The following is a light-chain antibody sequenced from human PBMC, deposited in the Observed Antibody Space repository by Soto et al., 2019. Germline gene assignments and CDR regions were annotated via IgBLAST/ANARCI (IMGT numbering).Light chain of an antibody. CDR1: NSNIGNNA. J-gene: IGLJ1*01. Sequence: QSVLTQPPSVSEAPRQRVIISCSGSNSNIGNNAVNWYQQLPGKAPRLLIYYDDLLSPGVSDRFSGSKSGTSASLAISGLQYGDEADYFCSTWDDSLNGPVFGTGTKLTVL. CDR2: YDD. V-gene: IGLV1-36*01. CDR3: STWDDSLNGPV.